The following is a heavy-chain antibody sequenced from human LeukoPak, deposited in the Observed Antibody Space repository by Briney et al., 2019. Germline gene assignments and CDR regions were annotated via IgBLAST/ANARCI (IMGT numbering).Heavy chain of an antibody. CDR2: IYSGGTT. Sequence: PGGSLRLSCAASGFTVSSNSMSWVRQAPGKGLEWVSVIYSGGTTYYADSVKGRFTISKDNSKNTLYLQMNSLRAEDTAVYYCARDLYVDIVAPSGMDAWGQGTTVTVSS. J-gene: IGHJ6*02. CDR3: ARDLYVDIVAPSGMDA. D-gene: IGHD5-12*01. V-gene: IGHV3-66*01. CDR1: GFTVSSNS.